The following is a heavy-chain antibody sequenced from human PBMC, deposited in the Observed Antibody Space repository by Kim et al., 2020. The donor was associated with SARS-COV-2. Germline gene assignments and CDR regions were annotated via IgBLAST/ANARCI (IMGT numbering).Heavy chain of an antibody. CDR3: ARRNYYYDSSGYWPFDY. V-gene: IGHV4-30-2*04. D-gene: IGHD3-22*01. J-gene: IGHJ4*02. Sequence: LKSRVTIAVDTSKSQCSLKLSSVTAADTAVYYCARRNYYYDSSGYWPFDYWGQGTLVTVSS.